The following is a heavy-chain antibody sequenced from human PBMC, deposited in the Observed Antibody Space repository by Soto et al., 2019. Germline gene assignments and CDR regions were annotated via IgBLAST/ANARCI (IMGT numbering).Heavy chain of an antibody. Sequence: SETLSLTCTVSGGPITNYWSWIRQHPGKGLEWIGYIYDSGSTYYNPSLKSRVTMSLDTSKNQLSLKLTSVTAADTAVYYCARVNLDYVTGMDVWGQGTTVTVSS. CDR3: ARVNLDYVTGMDV. CDR2: IYDSGST. CDR1: GGPITNY. V-gene: IGHV4-31*03. J-gene: IGHJ6*02. D-gene: IGHD4-17*01.